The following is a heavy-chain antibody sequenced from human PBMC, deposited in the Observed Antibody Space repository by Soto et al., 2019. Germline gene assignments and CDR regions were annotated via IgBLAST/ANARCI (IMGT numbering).Heavy chain of an antibody. D-gene: IGHD3-16*01. CDR1: EYTFNSYA. Sequence: ASVKVSCKASEYTFNSYAIHWVRQAPGQRLEWMGWINTGNGNTEYSQRFQGRVTITRDTSATTAHMELSSLTSEDTAVYYCAVNPAYPYWGQGTLVTVSS. J-gene: IGHJ4*02. CDR2: INTGNGNT. CDR3: AVNPAYPY. V-gene: IGHV1-3*04.